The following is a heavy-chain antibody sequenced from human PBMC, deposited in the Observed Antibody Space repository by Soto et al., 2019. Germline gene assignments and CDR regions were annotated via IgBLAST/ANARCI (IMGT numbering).Heavy chain of an antibody. D-gene: IGHD3-3*02. CDR3: ARAGVTQHFFDY. V-gene: IGHV3-30*14. J-gene: IGHJ4*02. CDR1: GFSFSENT. Sequence: GGSLILSYVASGFSFSENTMHWVRQSPVKGLEWVALISYDGNNKYYADSVKGRFIISRDYAKNTVYLQMNNLRAEDTAVYYCARAGVTQHFFDYWGQGTMVTGSS. CDR2: ISYDGNNK.